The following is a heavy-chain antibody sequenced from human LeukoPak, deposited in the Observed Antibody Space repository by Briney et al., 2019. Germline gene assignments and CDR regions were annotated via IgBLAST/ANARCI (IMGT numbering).Heavy chain of an antibody. V-gene: IGHV3-21*01. J-gene: IGHJ6*04. CDR1: GFTFSSYS. CDR2: ISSSSSYI. CDR3: ARDVLDYDILTGYYGRGMDV. Sequence: GGSLRLSCAASGFTFSSYSMNWVCQAPGKGLEWVSSISSSSSYIYYADSVKGRFTISRDNAKNSLYLQMNSLRAEDTAVYYCARDVLDYDILTGYYGRGMDVWGKGTTVTVSS. D-gene: IGHD3-9*01.